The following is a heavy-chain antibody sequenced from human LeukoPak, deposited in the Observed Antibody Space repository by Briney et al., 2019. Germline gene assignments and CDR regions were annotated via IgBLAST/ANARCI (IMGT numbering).Heavy chain of an antibody. Sequence: GGSLRLSCTASGFTFIIYNMNWVRQAPGKWPELVSYISSSRTTIYYADSVKGRFTISRDNAKNSLYLQMNSLSDEDTAVYYCARDGRFDYWGQGTLVTVSS. V-gene: IGHV3-48*02. CDR3: ARDGRFDY. CDR1: GFTFIIYN. J-gene: IGHJ4*02. CDR2: ISSSRTTI.